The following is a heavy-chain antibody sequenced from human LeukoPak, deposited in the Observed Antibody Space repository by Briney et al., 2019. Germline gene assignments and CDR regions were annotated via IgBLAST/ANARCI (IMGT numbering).Heavy chain of an antibody. J-gene: IGHJ6*02. V-gene: IGHV3-66*01. CDR2: IYSGGST. D-gene: IGHD3-10*01. CDR3: ARDDSTMVRGALYYYYGMDV. CDR1: GFTVSSNY. Sequence: GGSLRLSCAASGFTVSSNYMSWVRQAPGKGLEWVSVIYSGGSTYYADSVKGRFTISRDNSKNTLYLQMNSLRAEDTAVYYCARDDSTMVRGALYYYYGMDVRGQGTTVTVSS.